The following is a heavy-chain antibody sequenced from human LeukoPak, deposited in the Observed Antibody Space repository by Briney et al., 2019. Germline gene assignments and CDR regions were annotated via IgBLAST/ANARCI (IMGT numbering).Heavy chain of an antibody. Sequence: PGGSLSLSCAASGFTFSSYAMSWVRQAPGKGLEWVSAISGSGGSTYYADSVKGRFTISRDNSKNTLYLQMNSLRAEDTAVYYGATDPFGELLSINWGQGTLVTVSS. CDR2: ISGSGGST. V-gene: IGHV3-23*01. CDR3: ATDPFGELLSIN. D-gene: IGHD3-10*01. J-gene: IGHJ4*02. CDR1: GFTFSSYA.